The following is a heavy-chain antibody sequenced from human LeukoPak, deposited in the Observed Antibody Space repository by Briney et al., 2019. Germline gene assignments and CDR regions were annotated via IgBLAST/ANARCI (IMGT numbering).Heavy chain of an antibody. CDR2: ISADTGNT. J-gene: IGHJ5*02. Sequence: ASVKVSCKASGYTFTSYGITWVRQAPGQGLEWMGWISADTGNTNYAQKLQGRVTITADKSTSTAYMELSSLRSEDTAVYYCAKYSSSWTSGNWFDPWGQGTLVTVSS. CDR1: GYTFTSYG. CDR3: AKYSSSWTSGNWFDP. D-gene: IGHD6-13*01. V-gene: IGHV1-18*01.